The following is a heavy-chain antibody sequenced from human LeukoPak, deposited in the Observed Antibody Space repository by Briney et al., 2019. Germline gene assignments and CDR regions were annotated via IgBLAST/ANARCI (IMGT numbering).Heavy chain of an antibody. J-gene: IGHJ4*02. CDR1: GGTFSSYA. V-gene: IGHV1-69*04. CDR3: ARAPFLAAMHEDYYFDY. D-gene: IGHD2-2*01. Sequence: ASVKVSCKASGGTFSSYAISWVRQAPGQGLEWMGRIIPILGIANYAQKFQGRVTITADKTTSTAYMELSSLRSEDTAVYYCARAPFLAAMHEDYYFDYWGQGTLVTVSS. CDR2: IIPILGIA.